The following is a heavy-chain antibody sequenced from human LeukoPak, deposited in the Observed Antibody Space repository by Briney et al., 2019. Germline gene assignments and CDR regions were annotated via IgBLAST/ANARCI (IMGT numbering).Heavy chain of an antibody. V-gene: IGHV4-30-4*01. D-gene: IGHD3-10*01. CDR1: GGSISSGDYY. J-gene: IGHJ4*02. CDR2: IYYSGST. Sequence: PSETLSLTCTVSGGSISSGDYYWSWTRQPPGKGLEWIGYIYYSGSTYYNPSLKSRVTISVDTSKNQFSLKLSSVTAADTAVYYCARDRGVITKGERFDYWGQGTLVTVSS. CDR3: ARDRGVITKGERFDY.